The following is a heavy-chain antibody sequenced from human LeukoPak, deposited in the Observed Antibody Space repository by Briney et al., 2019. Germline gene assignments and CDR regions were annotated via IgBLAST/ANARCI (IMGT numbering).Heavy chain of an antibody. CDR2: FDPEDGET. CDR3: ATALSKLAPNKGWLDP. CDR1: GYTLTELS. Sequence: ASVKVSCKVSGYTLTELSMHWVRQAPGKGLEWMGGFDPEDGETIYAQKFQGRVTMAEDTSTDTAYMELSSLRSEDTAVYYCATALSKLAPNKGWLDPWGQGTLVTVSS. D-gene: IGHD6-13*01. J-gene: IGHJ5*02. V-gene: IGHV1-24*01.